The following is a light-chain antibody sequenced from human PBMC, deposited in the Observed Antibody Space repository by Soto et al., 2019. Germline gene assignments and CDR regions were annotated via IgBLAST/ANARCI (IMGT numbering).Light chain of an antibody. V-gene: IGKV1-8*01. CDR1: QGISSY. Sequence: AIRMTQSPSSHSPSTGDRVTITCRASQGISSYLAWYQKKPGKAPKLLIYAASTLQSGVPSRFSGSGSGTEFTLTISSLQPDDFATYYCQQYMSYSCGQGTKVDIK. J-gene: IGKJ1*01. CDR3: QQYMSYS. CDR2: AAS.